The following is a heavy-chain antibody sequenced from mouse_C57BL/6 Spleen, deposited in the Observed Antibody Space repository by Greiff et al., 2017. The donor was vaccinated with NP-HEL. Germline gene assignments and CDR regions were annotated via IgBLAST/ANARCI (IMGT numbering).Heavy chain of an antibody. CDR2: IYPGDGDT. J-gene: IGHJ2*01. CDR3: ARGGSYGDFDD. D-gene: IGHD2-12*01. Sequence: VQLQQSGPELVKPGASVKISCKASGYAFSSSWMNWVKQRPGKGLEWIGRIYPGDGDTNYNGKFKGKATMTADKSSSTAYMQLSSLTSEDSAVYCCARGGSYGDFDDWGQGTTLTVSS. CDR1: GYAFSSSW. V-gene: IGHV1-82*01.